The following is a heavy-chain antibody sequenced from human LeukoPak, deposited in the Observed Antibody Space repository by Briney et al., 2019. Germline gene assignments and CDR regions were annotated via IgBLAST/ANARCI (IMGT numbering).Heavy chain of an antibody. J-gene: IGHJ4*02. CDR1: GGSISSYY. CDR2: IYYSGST. Sequence: SETLSLTCTVSGGSISSYYWSWIRQPPGKGLEWIGYIYYSGSTNYNPSLKSRVTISVDTSKNQFSLKLSSVTAADTAVYYCARVPQLDTAMRPYFDYWGQGTLVTVSS. CDR3: ARVPQLDTAMRPYFDY. V-gene: IGHV4-59*01. D-gene: IGHD5-18*01.